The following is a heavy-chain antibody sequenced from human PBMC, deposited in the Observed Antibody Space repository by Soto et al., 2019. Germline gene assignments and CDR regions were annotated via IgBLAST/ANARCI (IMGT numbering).Heavy chain of an antibody. CDR1: GGSISSGGYY. V-gene: IGHV4-31*03. D-gene: IGHD3-16*01. Sequence: QVQLQESGPGLVKPSQTLSLTCTVSGGSISSGGYYWSWIRQHPGKGLEWIGYIYNSGISYYNPSLKSRVSISIDTSKNQFSLKLSSVTAADTAVYYWPRTVLGLGELLNYFFMDVWGNGTTVTVSS. CDR3: PRTVLGLGELLNYFFMDV. CDR2: IYNSGIS. J-gene: IGHJ6*03.